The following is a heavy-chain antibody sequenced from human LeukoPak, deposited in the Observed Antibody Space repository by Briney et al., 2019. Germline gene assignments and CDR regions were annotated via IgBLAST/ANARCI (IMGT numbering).Heavy chain of an antibody. CDR3: ATGFWSGYFGPYYYYYGMDV. CDR2: INPSGGST. CDR1: GYTFTNYY. V-gene: IGHV1-46*01. Sequence: ASVKVSFKASGYTFTNYYMHWVRQAPGQGLEWMGLINPSGGSTSYAQKFQGRVTMTRDTSTSTVYMELSSLRSEDTAVYYCATGFWSGYFGPYYYYYGMDVWGQGTTVTVSS. D-gene: IGHD3-3*01. J-gene: IGHJ6*02.